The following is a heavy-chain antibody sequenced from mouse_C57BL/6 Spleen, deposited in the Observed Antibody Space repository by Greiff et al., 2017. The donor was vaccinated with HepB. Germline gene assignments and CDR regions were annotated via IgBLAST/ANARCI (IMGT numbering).Heavy chain of an antibody. D-gene: IGHD1-2*01. CDR3: AIYGGNYYAMDY. J-gene: IGHJ4*01. CDR1: GYTFTSYG. CDR2: IYPRSGNN. V-gene: IGHV1-81*01. Sequence: VKLMESGAELARPGASVKLSCKASGYTFTSYGISWVKQRTGQGLEWIGEIYPRSGNNYYNEKFKGKATLTADKSSSTAYMELRSLTSEDSAVYFCAIYGGNYYAMDYWGQGTSVTVSS.